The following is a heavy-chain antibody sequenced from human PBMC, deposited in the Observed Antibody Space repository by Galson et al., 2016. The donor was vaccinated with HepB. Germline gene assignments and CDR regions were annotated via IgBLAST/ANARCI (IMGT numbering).Heavy chain of an antibody. Sequence: SLRLSCAGSGFTFRSYGMHWVRQAPGKGLEWVTIISYDGSNKYYADSVKGRFTISRDNSKNTLYLQMNSLRVEDTGVYYCAKDRLIGYYYYYGMDVWGQGTMVTVSS. CDR1: GFTFRSYG. V-gene: IGHV3-30*18. CDR3: AKDRLIGYYYYYGMDV. J-gene: IGHJ6*02. CDR2: ISYDGSNK. D-gene: IGHD3-16*01.